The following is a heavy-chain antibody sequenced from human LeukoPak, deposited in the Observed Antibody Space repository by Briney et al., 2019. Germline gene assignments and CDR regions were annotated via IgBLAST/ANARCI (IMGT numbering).Heavy chain of an antibody. V-gene: IGHV3-15*07. J-gene: IGHJ4*02. CDR3: TTEMAFLTA. Sequence: GGSLRLSCAASGFTFSNAWMNWVRQAPGKGLEWAGRIKSKTDGGTTDYAAPVKGRFTISRDDSKNTLYLQMNSLKTEDTAVYYCTTEMAFLTAWGQGTLVTVSS. CDR1: GFTFSNAW. D-gene: IGHD5-24*01. CDR2: IKSKTDGGTT.